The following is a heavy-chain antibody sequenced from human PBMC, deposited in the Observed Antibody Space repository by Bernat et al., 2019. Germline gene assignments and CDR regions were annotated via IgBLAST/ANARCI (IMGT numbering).Heavy chain of an antibody. CDR3: ARVGEQWLAKDFDY. CDR1: GYSISSGYY. V-gene: IGHV4-38-2*01. Sequence: QVQLQESGPGLVKPSETLSLTCAVSGYSISSGYYWGWIRQPPGKGLEWIGSIYHSGSTYYNPSLKSRVTISVDTSKNQFSLKLSSVTAADTAVYYCARVGEQWLAKDFDYWGQGTLVTVSS. D-gene: IGHD6-19*01. CDR2: IYHSGST. J-gene: IGHJ4*02.